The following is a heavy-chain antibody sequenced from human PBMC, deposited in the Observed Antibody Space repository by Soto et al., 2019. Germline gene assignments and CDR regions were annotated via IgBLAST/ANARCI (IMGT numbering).Heavy chain of an antibody. J-gene: IGHJ4*02. CDR3: ARCLSEQPFGY. V-gene: IGHV3-30-3*01. Sequence: GSLRLSCAASGLTFSRYTMHWVRQAPGKGLEWVAVISYDGNNKYYADSVKGRFTISRDNSKNTLSLQMNSLRPEDTAVYYCARCLSEQPFGYWGQGTMVTVCS. CDR1: GLTFSRYT. CDR2: ISYDGNNK.